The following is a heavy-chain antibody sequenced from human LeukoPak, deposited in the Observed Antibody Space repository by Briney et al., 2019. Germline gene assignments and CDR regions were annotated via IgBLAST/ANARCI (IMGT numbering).Heavy chain of an antibody. CDR2: IYTSGST. J-gene: IGHJ6*03. D-gene: IGHD5-18*01. V-gene: IGHV4-61*02. CDR3: AREDIQLWPRRHYYMDV. CDR1: GGSISSGSYY. Sequence: TSQTLSLTCTVSGGSISSGSYYWSWIRQPAGKGLEWIGRIYTSGSTNYNPSLKSRVTMSVDTSKNQFSLKLSSVTAADTAVYYCAREDIQLWPRRHYYMDVWGKGTTVTVSS.